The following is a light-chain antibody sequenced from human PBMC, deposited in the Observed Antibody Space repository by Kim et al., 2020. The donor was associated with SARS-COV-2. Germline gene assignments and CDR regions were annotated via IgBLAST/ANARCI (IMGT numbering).Light chain of an antibody. Sequence: VAPRQTARISWSGDAWPEQHACWYQQQCRHAPVLVIYKDSARPSGIAGRFSGSSSGTTVTLTISGVQAEDDADYYCQSADSSGTYVFGSGTKVTVL. CDR1: AWPEQH. V-gene: IGLV3-25*03. J-gene: IGLJ1*01. CDR2: KDS. CDR3: QSADSSGTYV.